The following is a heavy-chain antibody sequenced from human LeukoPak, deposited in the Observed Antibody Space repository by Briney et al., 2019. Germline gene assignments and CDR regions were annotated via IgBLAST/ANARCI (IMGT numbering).Heavy chain of an antibody. V-gene: IGHV3-43*01. Sequence: GGSLKLSGEPSGLTLDDFTLHWVGKPRGKGWGGSSLISWDGGSTYYADSVRGRFTISRDNSKNSLYLQMNSLRTEDTALYYCAKDISNCGGDCGYFQHWGQGTLVTVSS. J-gene: IGHJ1*01. CDR3: AKDISNCGGDCGYFQH. CDR2: ISWDGGST. CDR1: GLTLDDFT. D-gene: IGHD2-21*02.